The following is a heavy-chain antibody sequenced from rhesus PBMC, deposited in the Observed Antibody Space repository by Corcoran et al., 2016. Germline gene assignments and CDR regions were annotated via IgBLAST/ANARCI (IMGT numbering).Heavy chain of an antibody. CDR3: ARNFDY. CDR1: GGSFSSYW. Sequence: QVQLQESGPGLVKPSETLSLTCAVSGGSFSSYWWSWIRQPPGKGLEWIGEINGNSGSTNYNPSLNSRVTISKDASKNQFSLKLSSVTAADTAVYYCARNFDYWGQGVLVTVSS. J-gene: IGHJ4*01. CDR2: INGNSGST. V-gene: IGHV4-80*01.